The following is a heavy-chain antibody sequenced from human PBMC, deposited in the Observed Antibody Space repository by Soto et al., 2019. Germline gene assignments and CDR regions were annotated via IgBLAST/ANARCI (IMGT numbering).Heavy chain of an antibody. V-gene: IGHV4-59*01. CDR3: ARDGGGSYSRYYYGMDV. Sequence: QVQXQESGPGLVXPXXXLSLTCXXXGGSXXXYXWXXXXXXXXXXXXXIGYIYYSGSTNYNPSLKSRVTISVDTSKNQFSLKLSSVTAADTAVYYCARDGGGSYSRYYYGMDVWGQGTTVTVSS. CDR1: GGSXXXYX. D-gene: IGHD1-26*01. J-gene: IGHJ6*02. CDR2: IYYSGST.